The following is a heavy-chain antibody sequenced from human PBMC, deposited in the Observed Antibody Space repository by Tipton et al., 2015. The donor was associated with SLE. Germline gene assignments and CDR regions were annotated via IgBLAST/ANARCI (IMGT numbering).Heavy chain of an antibody. V-gene: IGHV3-49*04. CDR2: SRTKPYGGTT. Sequence: SLRLSCLASGFTFSDYVVTWVRQAPGKGLEWVGFSRTKPYGGTTEYAASVEGRFTISRDDSKSIAYLQMNGLKTEDTAVYYCTRDRSAPVLIGSDYWGQGTLVTVSS. CDR1: GFTFSDYV. CDR3: TRDRSAPVLIGSDY. J-gene: IGHJ4*02.